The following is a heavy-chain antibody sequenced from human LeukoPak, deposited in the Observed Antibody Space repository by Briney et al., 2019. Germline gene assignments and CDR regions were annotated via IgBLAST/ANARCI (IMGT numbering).Heavy chain of an antibody. V-gene: IGHV3-23*01. CDR2: ISNNGGSA. D-gene: IGHD3-9*01. Sequence: GGSLRLSCGASGFTFSNYAMNWVRQAPGKGLEWVSGISNNGGSAYYADSVKGRFTISRDNSRSTLYLQMNSLRAEDTAVYYCARDRGLRYFDWLKPNPSRYYMDVWGKGTTVTVSS. J-gene: IGHJ6*03. CDR1: GFTFSNYA. CDR3: ARDRGLRYFDWLKPNPSRYYMDV.